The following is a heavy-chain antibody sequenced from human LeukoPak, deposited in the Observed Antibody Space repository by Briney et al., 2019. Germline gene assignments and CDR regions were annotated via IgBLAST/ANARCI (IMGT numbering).Heavy chain of an antibody. CDR2: ISSSSSYI. Sequence: GGSLRLSCAASGFTFSSYSMNWVRQAPGKGLEWVSSISSSSSYIYYADSVKGRFTISRDNAKNSLYLQMNSLRAEDTAVYYCASSRFGELYFDYWGQGTLVTVSS. D-gene: IGHD3-10*01. CDR3: ASSRFGELYFDY. J-gene: IGHJ4*02. CDR1: GFTFSSYS. V-gene: IGHV3-21*01.